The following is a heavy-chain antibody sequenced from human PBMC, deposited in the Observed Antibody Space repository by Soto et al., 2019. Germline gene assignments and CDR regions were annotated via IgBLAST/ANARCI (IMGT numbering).Heavy chain of an antibody. CDR2: VSRSSSYI. D-gene: IGHD3-10*01. CDR3: ARCMGFDGSGYAFFDS. Sequence: EVQLVESGGGLVKPGGSLRLSCAASGFTFSGHTINWVRQPPGKGLEWVSSVSRSSSYIYYADSVKGRFTVSRDNAEKSLYLQMNSLRAEDTAIYYCARCMGFDGSGYAFFDSWGQGTLVTVSS. CDR1: GFTFSGHT. J-gene: IGHJ4*02. V-gene: IGHV3-21*01.